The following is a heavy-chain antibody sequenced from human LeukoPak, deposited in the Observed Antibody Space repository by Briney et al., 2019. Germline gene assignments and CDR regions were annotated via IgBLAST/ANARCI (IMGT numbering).Heavy chain of an antibody. V-gene: IGHV4-38-2*02. CDR1: GYSISSGYY. D-gene: IGHD3-22*01. CDR3: ARDVIYDSSGYYGRPNWFDP. Sequence: SETLSLTCTVSGYSISSGYYWGWIRQPPGKGLEWIGSIYHSGSTYYNPSLKSRVTILVDTSKNQFSLKLSSVTAADTAVYYCARDVIYDSSGYYGRPNWFDPWGQGTLVTVSS. CDR2: IYHSGST. J-gene: IGHJ5*02.